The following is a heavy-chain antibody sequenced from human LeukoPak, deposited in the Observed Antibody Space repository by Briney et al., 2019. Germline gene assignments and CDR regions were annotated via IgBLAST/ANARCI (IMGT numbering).Heavy chain of an antibody. CDR2: IIPIFGTA. D-gene: IGHD3-22*01. J-gene: IGHJ4*02. Sequence: SVKVSCKASGGTFSSYAISWVRQAPGQGLEWMGGIIPIFGTANYAQKFQGRVTITTDESTSTAYMELSSLRSAATAVYYCASQPYYYDSSGYSRAEDYWGQGTLVTVSS. CDR3: ASQPYYYDSSGYSRAEDY. V-gene: IGHV1-69*05. CDR1: GGTFSSYA.